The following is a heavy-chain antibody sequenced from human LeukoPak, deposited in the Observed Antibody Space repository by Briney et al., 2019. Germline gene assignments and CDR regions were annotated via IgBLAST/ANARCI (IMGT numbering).Heavy chain of an antibody. CDR3: ANTDTGYSSSWSPRSYFDY. J-gene: IGHJ4*02. D-gene: IGHD6-13*01. Sequence: PGGSLRLSCAASGFTFSSYGMHWVRQAPGKGLEWAAAISYDGSNKYYADSVKGRFTISRDNSKNTLYLQMNSLRAEDTAVYYCANTDTGYSSSWSPRSYFDYWGQGTLVTVSS. CDR2: ISYDGSNK. CDR1: GFTFSSYG. V-gene: IGHV3-30*18.